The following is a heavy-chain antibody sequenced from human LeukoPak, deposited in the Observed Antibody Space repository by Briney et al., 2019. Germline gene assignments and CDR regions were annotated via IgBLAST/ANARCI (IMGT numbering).Heavy chain of an antibody. D-gene: IGHD5-24*01. CDR2: IASSGST. CDR1: GGSISSRPYD. V-gene: IGHV4-39*01. J-gene: IGHJ4*02. Sequence: SETLSLTCTVSGGSISSRPYDWGWVRQPPGKGLEYIGSIASSGSTYYNPSLHSRVTISIDASKNQLSLQLVSVTAADTAVFYCARHLSQGDGNKRGFDYWGQGTLVSVSS. CDR3: ARHLSQGDGNKRGFDY.